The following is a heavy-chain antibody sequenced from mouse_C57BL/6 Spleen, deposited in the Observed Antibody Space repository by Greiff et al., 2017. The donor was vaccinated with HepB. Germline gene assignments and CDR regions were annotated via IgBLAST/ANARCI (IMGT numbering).Heavy chain of an antibody. V-gene: IGHV7-3*01. CDR3: ARYLGLRQAYYFDY. Sequence: EVHLVESGGGLVQPGGSLSLSCAASGFTFTYYYMSWVRQPPGKALEWLGFIRNKANGYTTEYSASVKGRFTISRDNSQSILYLQMNALRAEDSATYYCARYLGLRQAYYFDYWGQGTTLTVSS. CDR1: GFTFTYYY. D-gene: IGHD2-4*01. J-gene: IGHJ2*01. CDR2: IRNKANGYTT.